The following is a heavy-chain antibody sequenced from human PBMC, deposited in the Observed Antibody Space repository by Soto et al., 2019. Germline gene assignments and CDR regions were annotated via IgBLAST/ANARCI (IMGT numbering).Heavy chain of an antibody. V-gene: IGHV3-33*03. CDR3: ASSNT. CDR2: IWYEGSIK. Sequence: PGGALRLSCAAPGFPFRSYGMHWFRQAPGKGLGWVGVIWYEGSIKDYAESVKGRFTVPIDNSKNMLYLQMNRLRADGAAVYFVASSNTWGQGTLVTVSS. J-gene: IGHJ5*02. CDR1: GFPFRSYG.